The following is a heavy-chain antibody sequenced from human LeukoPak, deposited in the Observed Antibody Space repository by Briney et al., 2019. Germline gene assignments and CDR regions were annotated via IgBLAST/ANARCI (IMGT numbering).Heavy chain of an antibody. CDR2: IRSKANNYAT. J-gene: IGHJ3*02. CDR3: ARGLGIPGARAFDI. Sequence: GGSLRLSCAASGFTFSGSAMHWVRQASGKGLEWVGRIRSKANNYATAYGASVKGRFTISRDDSKNTAYLQMNSLRAEDTAVYYCARGLGIPGARAFDIWGQGTMVTVSS. D-gene: IGHD3-10*01. V-gene: IGHV3-73*01. CDR1: GFTFSGSA.